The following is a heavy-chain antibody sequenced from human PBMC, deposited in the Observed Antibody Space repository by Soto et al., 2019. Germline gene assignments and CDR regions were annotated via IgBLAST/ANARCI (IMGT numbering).Heavy chain of an antibody. J-gene: IGHJ4*02. CDR1: GFTFSGYS. CDR2: ISSGSKTI. V-gene: IGHV3-48*02. D-gene: IGHD3-9*01. CDR3: VREDILGVRSFDY. Sequence: EVHLVESGGGLVQWGGSLRLSCAASGFTFSGYSVNWVRQAPGKGLEWISYISSGSKTIYYAGSVKGRFIVSRDNAKNSQYLQMSSLRDEDTAVYYCVREDILGVRSFDYWGQGTLVTVSS.